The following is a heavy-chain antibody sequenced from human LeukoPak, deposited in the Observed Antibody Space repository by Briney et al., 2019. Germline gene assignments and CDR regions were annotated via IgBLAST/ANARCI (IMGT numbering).Heavy chain of an antibody. Sequence: ASVKVSCKASGYTFTSYYMHWVRQAPGQGLEWMGIINPSGGSTSYAQKFQGRVTITADKSTSTAYMELSSLRSEDTAVYYCAREAEMATTAYYYYYYGMDVWGQGTRSPSP. V-gene: IGHV1-46*01. CDR1: GYTFTSYY. CDR2: INPSGGST. D-gene: IGHD5-24*01. CDR3: AREAEMATTAYYYYYYGMDV. J-gene: IGHJ6*02.